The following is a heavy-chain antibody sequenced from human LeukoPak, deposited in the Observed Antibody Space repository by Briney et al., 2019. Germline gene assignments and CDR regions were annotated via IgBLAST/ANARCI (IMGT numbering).Heavy chain of an antibody. V-gene: IGHV4-59*01. D-gene: IGHD3-10*01. J-gene: IGHJ4*02. CDR2: NYYSGST. CDR1: GGSISSYY. CDR3: ARDRSYYGSGSHRPYYFDY. Sequence: SETLSLTCTVSGGSISSYYWSWIRQPPGKGLEWIGYNYYSGSTNYNPSLKSRVTISVDTSKNQFSLKLSSVTAADTAVYYCARDRSYYGSGSHRPYYFDYWGQGTLVTVSS.